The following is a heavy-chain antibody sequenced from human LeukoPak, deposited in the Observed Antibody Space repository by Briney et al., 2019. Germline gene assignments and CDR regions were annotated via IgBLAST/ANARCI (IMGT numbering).Heavy chain of an antibody. CDR2: IYYSGGT. D-gene: IGHD6-6*01. CDR3: ARGSATGRPNFDY. V-gene: IGHV4-59*01. J-gene: IGHJ4*02. Sequence: SETLSLTCTVSGGAISSYYRSWIRQPPGKGLEWIGYIYYSGGTNYNPPLNSRVTISIDTSKNQFSLSLSSVTAADTAVYFCARGSATGRPNFDYWGQGTLVTVSS. CDR1: GGAISSYY.